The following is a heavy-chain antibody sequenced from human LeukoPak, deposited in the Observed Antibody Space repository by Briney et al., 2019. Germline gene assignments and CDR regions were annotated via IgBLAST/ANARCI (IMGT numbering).Heavy chain of an antibody. CDR1: GFTFSSHS. CDR2: IRSSSSYI. CDR3: AKDLGRGEWLADY. D-gene: IGHD6-19*01. Sequence: GGPLRLSCAASGFTFSSHSMNGVRQAPGKGVEWVSSIRSSSSYIYYADSVKGRFTISGDNAKTTLYLQMNSLGAENTAVYYCAKDLGRGEWLADYWGQGTLVTVSS. V-gene: IGHV3-21*04. J-gene: IGHJ4*02.